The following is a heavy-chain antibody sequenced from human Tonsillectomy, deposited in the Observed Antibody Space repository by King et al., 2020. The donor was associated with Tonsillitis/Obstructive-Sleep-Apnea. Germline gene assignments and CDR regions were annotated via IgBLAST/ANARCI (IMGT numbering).Heavy chain of an antibody. Sequence: QLVQSGAEVKKPGSSVKVSCKASGGTFSSYAISWVRQAPGQGLEWKGGIIPILGIANYAQKFQGRVTITADKSTSTAYMELSSLRSEDTAVYYCARVQAPTIVGATCDYWGQGTLVTVSS. V-gene: IGHV1-69*10. CDR2: IIPILGIA. CDR3: ARVQAPTIVGATCDY. D-gene: IGHD1-26*01. CDR1: GGTFSSYA. J-gene: IGHJ4*02.